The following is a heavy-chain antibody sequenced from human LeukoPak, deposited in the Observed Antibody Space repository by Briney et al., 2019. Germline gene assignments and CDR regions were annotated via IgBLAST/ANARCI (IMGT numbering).Heavy chain of an antibody. CDR3: APSPYDILTGPYYFDY. Sequence: SGPTLVHPIPTLTLTCTFSGFSLSTSGVGVGWIRQPPGKALEWLALIYWDDDKRYSPSLKSRLTITKDTSKNQVVLTMTNMDPVDTATYYCAPSPYDILTGPYYFDYWGQGTLVTVSS. V-gene: IGHV2-5*02. CDR2: IYWDDDK. CDR1: GFSLSTSGVG. D-gene: IGHD3-9*01. J-gene: IGHJ4*02.